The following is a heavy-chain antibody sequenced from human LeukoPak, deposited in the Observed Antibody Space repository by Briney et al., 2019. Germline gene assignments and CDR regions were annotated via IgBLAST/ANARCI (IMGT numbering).Heavy chain of an antibody. CDR3: ASLDYYDSSGYYPFDY. D-gene: IGHD3-22*01. CDR2: IYHSGST. J-gene: IGHJ4*02. Sequence: SETLSLTCTVSGYSISSGYYWGWIRQPPGKGLEWIGSIYHSGSTYYNPSLKSRVTISVDTSKSQFSLKLSSVTAADTAVYYCASLDYYDSSGYYPFDYWGQGTLVTVSS. V-gene: IGHV4-38-2*02. CDR1: GYSISSGYY.